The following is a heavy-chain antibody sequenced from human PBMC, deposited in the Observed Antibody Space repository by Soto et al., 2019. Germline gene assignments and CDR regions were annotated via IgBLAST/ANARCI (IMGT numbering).Heavy chain of an antibody. Sequence: GASVKVSCRSSRDTFRRSAFSGFRKAPGQGLEWMGGIIPILGTTKYAQKFQGRVTMPAATSTTTAYMELSSLRSEDTAVYYCARRDTYYDILTARYYYCLAVWGRWNTLPVS. D-gene: IGHD3-9*01. J-gene: IGHJ6*02. CDR2: IIPILGTT. CDR1: RDTFRRSA. CDR3: ARRDTYYDILTARYYYCLAV. V-gene: IGHV1-69*10.